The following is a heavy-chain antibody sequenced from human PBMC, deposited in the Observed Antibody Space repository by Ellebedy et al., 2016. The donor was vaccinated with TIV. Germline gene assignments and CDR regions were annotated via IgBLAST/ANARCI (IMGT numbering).Heavy chain of an antibody. CDR2: IGTAGDT. V-gene: IGHV3-13*01. J-gene: IGHJ4*03. CDR3: ARVRFGDTAVDY. Sequence: GGSLRLSCAASGFTFSGYDMHWVRQGTGKGLEWVSAIGTAGDTYYPGSVKGRFTISRENAKNSLYLQITSLRAEETAVYYCARVRFGDTAVDYWGQGTLVTVSS. CDR1: GFTFSGYD. D-gene: IGHD2-21*01.